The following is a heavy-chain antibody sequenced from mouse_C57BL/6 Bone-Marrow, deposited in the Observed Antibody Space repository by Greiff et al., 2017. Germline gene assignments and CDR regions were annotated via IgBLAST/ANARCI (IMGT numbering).Heavy chain of an antibody. CDR3: AREWTVVALYWYFDV. J-gene: IGHJ1*03. D-gene: IGHD1-1*01. Sequence: EVKVVESGGGLVKPGGSLKLSCAASGFTFSSYAMSWVRQTPEKRLEWVATISDGGSYTYYPDNVKGRFTISRDNAKNNLYLQMSHLKSEDTAMYYCAREWTVVALYWYFDVWGTGTTVTVSS. V-gene: IGHV5-4*01. CDR2: ISDGGSYT. CDR1: GFTFSSYA.